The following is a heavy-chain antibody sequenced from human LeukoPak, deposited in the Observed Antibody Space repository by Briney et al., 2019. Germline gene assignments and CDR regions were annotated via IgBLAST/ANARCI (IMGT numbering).Heavy chain of an antibody. CDR3: AREAGIAVAGTRHFDY. V-gene: IGHV1-69*04. J-gene: IGHJ4*02. CDR2: IIPILGIA. D-gene: IGHD6-19*01. Sequence: GASVKVSCKASGGTFSSYAISWVRQAPGQGLEWMGRIIPILGIANYAQKFQGRVTITADKSTSTAYMELSSLRSGDTAVYYCAREAGIAVAGTRHFDYWGQGTLVTVSS. CDR1: GGTFSSYA.